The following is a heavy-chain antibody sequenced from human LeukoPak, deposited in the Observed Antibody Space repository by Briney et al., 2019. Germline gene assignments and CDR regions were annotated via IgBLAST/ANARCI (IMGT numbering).Heavy chain of an antibody. D-gene: IGHD6-13*01. CDR3: ARGRQLGLYYFDY. V-gene: IGHV4-59*08. Sequence: SETLSLTCTVSGGSISSYYWSWIRQPPGKGLEWIGYIYYSGSTNYNPSLKSRVTISVDTSKNQFSLKLSSVTAADTAVYYCARGRQLGLYYFDYWGQGTLVTVSS. CDR1: GGSISSYY. J-gene: IGHJ4*02. CDR2: IYYSGST.